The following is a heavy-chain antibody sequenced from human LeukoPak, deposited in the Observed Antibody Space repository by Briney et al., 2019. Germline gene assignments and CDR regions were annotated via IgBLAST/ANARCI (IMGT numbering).Heavy chain of an antibody. CDR2: ISSTSTYI. J-gene: IGHJ4*02. Sequence: GGSLRLSCAASGFTFSSYSMNWVRQAPGEGLEWVSSISSTSTYIYYADSVKGRFTISRDNAKNSQYLQMRSLRAEDTAVYYCARGISSSGWLVDYWGLGTLVTVSS. V-gene: IGHV3-21*01. CDR3: ARGISSSGWLVDY. D-gene: IGHD6-19*01. CDR1: GFTFSSYS.